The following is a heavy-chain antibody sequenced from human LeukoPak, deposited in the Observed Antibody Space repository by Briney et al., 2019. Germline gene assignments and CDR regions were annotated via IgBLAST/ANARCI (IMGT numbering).Heavy chain of an antibody. V-gene: IGHV4-39*01. D-gene: IGHD2-15*01. CDR3: ASNSVVAATLN. J-gene: IGHJ4*02. CDR1: GGSISSSSYY. Sequence: SETLSLTCTVSGGSISSSSYYWGWLRQPPGKGLEWIGSIYYGGSTYYNPSLKSRVTISVDTSKNQFSLKLSSVTAADTAVYYCASNSVVAATLNWGQGTLVTVSS. CDR2: IYYGGST.